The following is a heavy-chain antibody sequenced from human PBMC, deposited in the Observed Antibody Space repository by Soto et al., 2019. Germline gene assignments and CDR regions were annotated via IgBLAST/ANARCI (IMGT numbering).Heavy chain of an antibody. Sequence: SVKVYCKASGGNFTIYAISWVRQAPGQGLEWMGGIIPIFGTANYAQKFQGRVTITADESTSTAYMELSSLCSEDTAVYYCAREAGYYYDSSVDYWG. V-gene: IGHV1-69*13. J-gene: IGHJ4*01. CDR3: AREAGYYYDSSVDY. CDR2: IIPIFGTA. D-gene: IGHD3-22*01. CDR1: GGNFTIYA.